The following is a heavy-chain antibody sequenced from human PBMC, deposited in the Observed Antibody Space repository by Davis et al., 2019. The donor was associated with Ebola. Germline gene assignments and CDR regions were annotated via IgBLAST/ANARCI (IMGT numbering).Heavy chain of an antibody. CDR2: ISAYNGNT. CDR3: ARDRGMIAAAGTVDY. V-gene: IGHV1-18*01. CDR1: GYTFTSYG. D-gene: IGHD6-13*01. J-gene: IGHJ4*02. Sequence: AASVKVSCKASGYTFTSYGISWVRQAPGQGLEWMGWISAYNGNTNYAQKLQGRVTMTTDTSTSTAYMELSSLRSEDTAVYYCARDRGMIAAAGTVDYWGQGTLVIVSS.